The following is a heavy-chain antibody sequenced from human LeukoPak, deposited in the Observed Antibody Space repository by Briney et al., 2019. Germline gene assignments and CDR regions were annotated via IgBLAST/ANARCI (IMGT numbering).Heavy chain of an antibody. V-gene: IGHV4-59*01. J-gene: IGHJ1*01. CDR3: ARRGGDGYTTAGFFQH. D-gene: IGHD5-24*01. CDR1: GGSISSYY. CDR2: IYYSGST. Sequence: SETLSLTCTVSGGSISSYYWSWIRQPPGKGLEWIGYIYYSGSTSYNPSLKSRVTISVDTSKNQFFLKLSSVTAADTAVYYCARRGGDGYTTAGFFQHWGQGTLVTVSS.